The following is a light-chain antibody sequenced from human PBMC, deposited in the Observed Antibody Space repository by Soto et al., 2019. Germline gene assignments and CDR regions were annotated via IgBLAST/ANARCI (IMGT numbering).Light chain of an antibody. Sequence: QSALTQPPSASGSPVQSVTISCTGTSSDVGGYNLVSWYQQHPGEAPKLMISEVNERPSGVPDRFSGAKSGNTASLTVSGLRIEDEAYYYCSSYAGSNTFVFGTGTKLTVL. CDR1: SSDVGGYNL. CDR2: EVN. V-gene: IGLV2-8*01. J-gene: IGLJ1*01. CDR3: SSYAGSNTFV.